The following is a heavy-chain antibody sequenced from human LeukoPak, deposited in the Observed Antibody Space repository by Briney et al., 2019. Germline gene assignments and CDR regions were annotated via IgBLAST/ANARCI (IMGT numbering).Heavy chain of an antibody. CDR1: GFTFSSYG. D-gene: IGHD2-15*01. J-gene: IGHJ6*03. CDR3: ARVGGQNYYYYMDV. V-gene: IGHV3-23*01. Sequence: GGSLRLSCAASGFTFSSYGMSWVRQAPGKGLEWVSGISGSGGRTYYADSVKGRFTISRDNAKNSLYLQMNSLRAEDTAVYYCARVGGQNYYYYMDVWGKGTTVTVSS. CDR2: ISGSGGRT.